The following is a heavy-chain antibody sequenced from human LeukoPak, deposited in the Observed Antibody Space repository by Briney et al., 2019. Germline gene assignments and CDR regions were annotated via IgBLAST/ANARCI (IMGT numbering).Heavy chain of an antibody. CDR3: ARDGGWELLTDFDY. Sequence: GGSLRLSCVASGFTFSSYEMNWVRQAPGKGLEWVSFISSSSSYIYYADSVKGRFTISRDNAKNSLYLQMNSLRAEDTAVYYCARDGGWELLTDFDYWGQGTLVTVSS. CDR2: ISSSSSYI. CDR1: GFTFSSYE. D-gene: IGHD1-26*01. J-gene: IGHJ4*02. V-gene: IGHV3-21*05.